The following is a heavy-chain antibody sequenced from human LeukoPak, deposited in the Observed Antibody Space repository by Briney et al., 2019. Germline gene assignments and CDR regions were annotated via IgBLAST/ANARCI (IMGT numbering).Heavy chain of an antibody. CDR1: GGSISSSNW. J-gene: IGHJ4*02. CDR3: ARVGSSSWYGLFDY. D-gene: IGHD6-13*01. CDR2: IYHSGST. Sequence: SGTLSLTCAVSGGSISSSNWWSWVRQPPGKGLEWIGEIYHSGSTNYNPSLKSRVTISVDKSKNQFSLKLSSVTAADTAVHYCARVGSSSWYGLFDYWGQGTLVTVSS. V-gene: IGHV4-4*02.